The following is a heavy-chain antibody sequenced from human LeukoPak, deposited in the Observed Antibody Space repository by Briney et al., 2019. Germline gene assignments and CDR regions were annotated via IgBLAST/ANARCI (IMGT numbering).Heavy chain of an antibody. CDR1: GFSFSRSW. Sequence: GGSLRLSCTASGFSFSRSWIHWVRQAPGKGLVWVSRIDSDGGSIIYADSVEGRFTIFRDNAKNMVYLHMNSLRAEDTAVYYCARAGVAGGFDIWGQGTVVTVSS. CDR3: ARAGVAGGFDI. D-gene: IGHD2-15*01. CDR2: IDSDGGSI. V-gene: IGHV3-74*01. J-gene: IGHJ3*02.